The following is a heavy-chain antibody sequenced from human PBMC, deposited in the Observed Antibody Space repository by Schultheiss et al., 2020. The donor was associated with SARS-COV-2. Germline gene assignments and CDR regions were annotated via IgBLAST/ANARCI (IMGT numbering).Heavy chain of an antibody. CDR2: IYYSGST. Sequence: SETLSLTCTVSGGSISSGSYYWSWIRQHPGKGLEWIGYIYYSGSTYYNPSLKSRVTISVDTSKNQFSLKLSSVTAADTAVYYCARDSVGARVAAAGPSYGMDVWGLGTTVTVSS. CDR3: ARDSVGARVAAAGPSYGMDV. V-gene: IGHV4-31*03. J-gene: IGHJ6*02. D-gene: IGHD6-13*01. CDR1: GGSISSGSYY.